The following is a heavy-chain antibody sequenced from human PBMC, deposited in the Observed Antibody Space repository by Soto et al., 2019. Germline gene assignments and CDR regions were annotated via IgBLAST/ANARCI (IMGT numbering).Heavy chain of an antibody. CDR1: GGTFSSYA. D-gene: IGHD2-15*01. J-gene: IGHJ6*02. CDR2: IIPIFGTA. Sequence: SVKVSCKASGGTFSSYAISWVRQAPGQGLEWMGGIIPIFGTANYAQKFQGRVTITADESTSTAYMELSSLRSEDTAVYYCARATANIDLGYCSGGSCYAYYYYGMDVWG. V-gene: IGHV1-69*13. CDR3: ARATANIDLGYCSGGSCYAYYYYGMDV.